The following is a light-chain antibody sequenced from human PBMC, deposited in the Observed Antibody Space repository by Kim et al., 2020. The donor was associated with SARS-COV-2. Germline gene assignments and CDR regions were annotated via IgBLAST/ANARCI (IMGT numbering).Light chain of an antibody. V-gene: IGLV1-40*01. J-gene: IGLJ3*02. CDR3: QSYDSSVSGWV. CDR1: SSNIGAVYD. Sequence: QSVLTQPPSVSGAPGQRVTISCTGSSSNIGAVYDVHWYQQLPGTAPKLLICGNSNRPSGVPDRFSGSKSGTSASLAITGLQAEDEADYYCQSYDSSVSGWVFGGGTQLTVL. CDR2: GNS.